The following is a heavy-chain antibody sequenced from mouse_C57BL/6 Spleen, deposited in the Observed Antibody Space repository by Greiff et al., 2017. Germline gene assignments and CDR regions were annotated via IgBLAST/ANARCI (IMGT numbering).Heavy chain of an antibody. J-gene: IGHJ4*01. CDR3: ARGGDGAMDY. CDR1: GFTFSSYA. Sequence: GKLVESGGGLVKPGGSLKLSCAASGFTFSSYAMSWVRQTPEKRLEWVATISDGGSYTYYPDNVKGRFTISRDNAKNNLYLQMSHLKSEDTAMYYCARGGDGAMDYWGQGTSVTVSS. CDR2: ISDGGSYT. V-gene: IGHV5-4*03. D-gene: IGHD3-3*01.